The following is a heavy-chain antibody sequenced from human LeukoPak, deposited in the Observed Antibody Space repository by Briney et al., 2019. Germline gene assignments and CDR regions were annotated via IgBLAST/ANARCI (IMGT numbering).Heavy chain of an antibody. CDR2: IYYSGST. CDR3: ARNIVVVPAAMGANWFDP. J-gene: IGHJ5*02. V-gene: IGHV4-61*05. CDR1: GGSISSSSYY. D-gene: IGHD2-2*01. Sequence: PSETLSLTCTVSGGSISSSSYYWGWIRQPPGKGLEWIGYIYYSGSTNYNPSLKSRVTISVDKSKNQFSLKLSSVTAADTAVYYCARNIVVVPAAMGANWFDPWGQGTLVTVSS.